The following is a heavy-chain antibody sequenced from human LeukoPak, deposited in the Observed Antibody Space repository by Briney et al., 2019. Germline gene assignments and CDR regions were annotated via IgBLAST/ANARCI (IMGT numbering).Heavy chain of an antibody. J-gene: IGHJ4*02. V-gene: IGHV4-59*01. Sequence: SETLSLTCTVSGGSISGYYWSWIRQPPGKGLELIGYIYSTGITDYNPSLKSRVTISVDTSKNQFSLKLSSVTAADTAVYYCAREGYSSGWYVDYWGQGTLVAVSS. D-gene: IGHD6-19*01. CDR2: IYSTGIT. CDR3: AREGYSSGWYVDY. CDR1: GGSISGYY.